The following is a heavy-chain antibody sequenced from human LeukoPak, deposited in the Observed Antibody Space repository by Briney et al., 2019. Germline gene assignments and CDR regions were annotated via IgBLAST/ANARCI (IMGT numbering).Heavy chain of an antibody. CDR1: GFTFSDYY. J-gene: IGHJ3*02. Sequence: GGSLRLSCAASGFTFSDYYMSWIRQAPGKGLQWVSYISSSGSSIYYADSVRGRFTISRDNSKNTLYLQMNSLRAEDTAVYYCAGGLGKFMAFDIWGQGTMVTVSS. CDR2: ISSSGSSI. V-gene: IGHV3-11*04. D-gene: IGHD3-16*01. CDR3: AGGLGKFMAFDI.